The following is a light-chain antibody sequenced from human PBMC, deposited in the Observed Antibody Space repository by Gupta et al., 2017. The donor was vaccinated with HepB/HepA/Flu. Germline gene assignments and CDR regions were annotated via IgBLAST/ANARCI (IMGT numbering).Light chain of an antibody. CDR2: KAS. CDR1: QSISSW. J-gene: IGKJ4*01. Sequence: DIQMTQSPSTLSASVGDRVTITCRASQSISSWLAWYQQKPGKAPKLLIYKASTLESGVPSRFSSSGSGTEFTLTISSVQPDDFATYYCQQYDDYPLTFGGGTKVEIK. V-gene: IGKV1-5*03. CDR3: QQYDDYPLT.